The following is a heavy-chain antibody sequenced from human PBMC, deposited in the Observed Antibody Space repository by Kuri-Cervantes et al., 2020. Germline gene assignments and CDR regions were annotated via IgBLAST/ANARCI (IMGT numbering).Heavy chain of an antibody. Sequence: ASVKVSCKASGCTFTSYGISWVRQAPGQGLEWMGWISAYNGNTNYAQKFQGRVTITADKSTSTAYMELSSLRSEDTAVYYCARESQVVDMVQGPLYYYMDVWGKGTTVTVSS. J-gene: IGHJ6*03. CDR1: GCTFTSYG. CDR3: ARESQVVDMVQGPLYYYMDV. V-gene: IGHV1-18*01. CDR2: ISAYNGNT. D-gene: IGHD3-10*01.